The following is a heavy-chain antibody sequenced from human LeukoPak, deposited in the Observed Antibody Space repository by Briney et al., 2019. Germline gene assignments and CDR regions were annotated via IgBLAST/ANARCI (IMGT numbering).Heavy chain of an antibody. CDR3: ARAFYGSGSYNWFDP. D-gene: IGHD3-10*01. CDR2: INPNSGGT. CDR1: GYTFTGYY. V-gene: IGHV1-2*02. J-gene: IGHJ5*02. Sequence: ASVKVSCKASGYTFTGYYMHWVRQAPGQGLEWMGWINPNSGGTNYAQKFQGRVTMTRDTSISTAYMELSRLRSDDTVVYYCARAFYGSGSYNWFDPWGQGTLVTVSS.